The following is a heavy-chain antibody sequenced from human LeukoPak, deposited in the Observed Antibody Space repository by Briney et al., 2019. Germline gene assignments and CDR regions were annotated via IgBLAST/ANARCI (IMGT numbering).Heavy chain of an antibody. V-gene: IGHV3-7*01. D-gene: IGHD3-3*01. J-gene: IGHJ3*02. CDR1: GFTFSSYW. CDR3: ARDLWSGSGAFDI. CDR2: IKQGGSEK. Sequence: GGSLRLSGAASGFTFSSYWMSWVRQAPGKGLEWVANIKQGGSEKYYVDSVKGRFTISRDNAKNSLYLQMNSLRAEDTAVYYCARDLWSGSGAFDIWGQGTMVTVSS.